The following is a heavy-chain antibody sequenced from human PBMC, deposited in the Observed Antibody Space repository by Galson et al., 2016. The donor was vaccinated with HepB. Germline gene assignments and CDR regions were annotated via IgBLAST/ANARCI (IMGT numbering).Heavy chain of an antibody. V-gene: IGHV6-1*01. Sequence: CAISGDSVSRNSAGWVWIRQSSSRGLEWLGRTFYTSKWESDFAKSMETRIIINADTSKNHLSLQLKSVTPDDTAVYSCARVTRSWVGYYFDSWGQGTLVSVSS. J-gene: IGHJ4*02. D-gene: IGHD6-13*01. CDR2: TFYTSKWES. CDR1: GDSVSRNSAG. CDR3: ARVTRSWVGYYFDS.